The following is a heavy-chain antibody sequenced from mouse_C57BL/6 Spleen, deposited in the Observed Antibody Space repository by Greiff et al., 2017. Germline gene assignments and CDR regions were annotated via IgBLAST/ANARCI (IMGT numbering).Heavy chain of an antibody. CDR2: IYPRDGST. CDR1: GYTFTDHT. Sequence: VQLQQSDAELVKPGASVKLSCKVSGYTFTDHTIHWMKQRPEQGLEWIGYIYPRDGSTKYNEKFKGKATLTADKSSSTAYMQLNSLTSEDSAVYFCADYYGSSLYAMDYWGQGTSVTVSS. J-gene: IGHJ4*01. V-gene: IGHV1-78*01. D-gene: IGHD1-1*01. CDR3: ADYYGSSLYAMDY.